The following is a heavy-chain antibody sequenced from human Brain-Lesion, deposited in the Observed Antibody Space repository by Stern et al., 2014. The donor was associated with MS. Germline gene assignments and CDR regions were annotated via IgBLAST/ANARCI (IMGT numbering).Heavy chain of an antibody. Sequence: VQLVESGAEVKKPGASVKVSCKASGYTFTGYYMYWVRQAPVQGLEWMGRINPNSGGTHYAQKFQGRVTMTRDTSITTAYMELSRLRSDDTAVYYCARGYYGSGRPQKGMDVWGQGTTVTVSS. D-gene: IGHD3-10*01. CDR1: GYTFTGYY. J-gene: IGHJ6*02. CDR3: ARGYYGSGRPQKGMDV. V-gene: IGHV1-2*06. CDR2: INPNSGGT.